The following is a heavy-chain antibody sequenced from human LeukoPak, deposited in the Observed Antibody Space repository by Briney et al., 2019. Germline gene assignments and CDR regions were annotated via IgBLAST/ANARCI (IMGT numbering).Heavy chain of an antibody. J-gene: IGHJ4*02. CDR2: IRYDGRNK. CDR1: GFTFSSYG. CDR3: AKGASSSWYSYYFDY. Sequence: GGSLRLSCAASGFTFSSYGMHWVRQAPGKGLEWVAFIRYDGRNKYYEDFVKGRFTISRDNSKNTLYLQMNSLRAEDTAVYYCAKGASSSWYSYYFDYWGQGTLVTVSS. D-gene: IGHD6-13*01. V-gene: IGHV3-30*02.